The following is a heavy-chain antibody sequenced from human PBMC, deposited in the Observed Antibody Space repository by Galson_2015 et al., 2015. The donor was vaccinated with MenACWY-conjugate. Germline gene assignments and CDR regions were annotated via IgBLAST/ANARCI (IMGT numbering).Heavy chain of an antibody. CDR3: ARFPRTPGKYPDY. CDR2: ISTRSST. Sequence: SLRLSCAASGFTFSDYYMSWVRQAPGKGLECVSYISTRSSTNYADSVQGRFTISRDNAKNSVYLQTDSLRAEDTAVYYCARFPRTPGKYPDYWGQGTPVTVSS. J-gene: IGHJ4*02. V-gene: IGHV3-11*06. D-gene: IGHD1-14*01. CDR1: GFTFSDYY.